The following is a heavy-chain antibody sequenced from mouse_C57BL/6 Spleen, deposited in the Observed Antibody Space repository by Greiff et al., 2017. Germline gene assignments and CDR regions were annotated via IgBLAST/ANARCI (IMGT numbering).Heavy chain of an antibody. J-gene: IGHJ3*01. D-gene: IGHD2-3*01. CDR1: GYTFTSYW. CDR3: ARRVSSYDGYYWFAY. CDR2: IDPSDSET. Sequence: QVQLQQPGAELVRPGSSVKLSCKASGYTFTSYWMHWVKQRPIQGLEWIGNIDPSDSETHYNQKFKDKATLTVDKSSSTAYMQLSSLTSEDSAVYYCARRVSSYDGYYWFAYWGQGTLVTVSA. V-gene: IGHV1-52*01.